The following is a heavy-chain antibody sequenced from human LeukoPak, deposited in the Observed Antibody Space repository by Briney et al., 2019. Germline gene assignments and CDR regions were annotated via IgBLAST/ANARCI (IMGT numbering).Heavy chain of an antibody. CDR1: GGTFSSYA. Sequence: SVKVSCKASGGTFSSYAISWVRQAPGQGLEWMGRIIPIFGTASYAQKFQGRVTITTDESTSTAYMELSSLRSEDTAVYYCARGSGWCFDYWGQGTLVTVSS. CDR2: IIPIFGTA. D-gene: IGHD6-19*01. J-gene: IGHJ4*02. V-gene: IGHV1-69*05. CDR3: ARGSGWCFDY.